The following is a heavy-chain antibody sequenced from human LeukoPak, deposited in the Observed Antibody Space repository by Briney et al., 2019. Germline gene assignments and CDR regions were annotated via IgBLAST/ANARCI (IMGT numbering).Heavy chain of an antibody. CDR3: ARGGSGSYYHDY. V-gene: IGHV1-2*02. CDR2: INPNSGGT. Sequence: ASVKVSCKAFGYTFTSNYMHWVRQAPGQGLEWMGWINPNSGGTNYAQKFQGRVTMTRDTSISTAYMELSRLRSDDTAVYYCARGGSGSYYHDYWGQGTLVTVSS. J-gene: IGHJ4*02. D-gene: IGHD3-10*01. CDR1: GYTFTSNY.